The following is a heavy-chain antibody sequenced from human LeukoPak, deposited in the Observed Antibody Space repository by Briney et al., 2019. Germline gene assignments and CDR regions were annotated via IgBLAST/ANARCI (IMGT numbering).Heavy chain of an antibody. CDR3: ATNNIFDS. J-gene: IGHJ4*02. D-gene: IGHD1/OR15-1a*01. CDR1: GFTVSRNY. V-gene: IGHV3-23*01. Sequence: GGSLRLSCAASGFTVSRNYMSWIRQAPGKGLEWVSGISGGGGSTYYADSVKGRFTISRDNSKNTLYLQMNSLRAEDTAVYYCATNNIFDSWGQGTLVTVSS. CDR2: ISGGGGST.